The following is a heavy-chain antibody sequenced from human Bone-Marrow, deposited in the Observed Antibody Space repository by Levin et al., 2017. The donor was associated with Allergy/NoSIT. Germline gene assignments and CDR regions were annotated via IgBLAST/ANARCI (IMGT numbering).Heavy chain of an antibody. CDR2: INHSGST. CDR1: GGSFSGYY. Sequence: SETLSLTCAVYGGSFSGYYWSWIRQPPGKGLEWIGEINHSGSTNYNPSLKSRVTISVDTSKNQFSLKLSSVTAADTAVYYCARVNIVVVVAATPGFDYWGQGTLVTVSS. J-gene: IGHJ4*02. D-gene: IGHD2-15*01. CDR3: ARVNIVVVVAATPGFDY. V-gene: IGHV4-34*01.